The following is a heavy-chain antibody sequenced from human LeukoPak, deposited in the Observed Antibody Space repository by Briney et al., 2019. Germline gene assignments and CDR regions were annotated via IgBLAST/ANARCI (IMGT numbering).Heavy chain of an antibody. CDR2: IRYDGSNK. J-gene: IGHJ6*03. D-gene: IGHD6-19*01. CDR3: AKGSRAVLFTRDHYMDV. Sequence: GGSLRLSCAASGFTFSSYGIHWVRQAPGKGLEWVAFIRYDGSNKYYADSVKGRFTISRDNSKNTLYLQMNSLRAEDTAMYYCAKGSRAVLFTRDHYMDVWGKGTTVTISS. V-gene: IGHV3-30*02. CDR1: GFTFSSYG.